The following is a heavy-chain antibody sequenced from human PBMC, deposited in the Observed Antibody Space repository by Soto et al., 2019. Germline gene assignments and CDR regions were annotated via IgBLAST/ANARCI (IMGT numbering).Heavy chain of an antibody. D-gene: IGHD1-26*01. J-gene: IGHJ6*02. CDR1: GFTFSSYG. Sequence: GGSLRLSCAASGFTFSSYGMHWVRQAPGKGLEWVAVISYDGSNKYYADSVKGRFTISRDNSKNTLYLQMNSLRAEDTAVYYCAKVTVGANRNYYYGMDVWGQGTTVTVSS. CDR2: ISYDGSNK. CDR3: AKVTVGANRNYYYGMDV. V-gene: IGHV3-30*18.